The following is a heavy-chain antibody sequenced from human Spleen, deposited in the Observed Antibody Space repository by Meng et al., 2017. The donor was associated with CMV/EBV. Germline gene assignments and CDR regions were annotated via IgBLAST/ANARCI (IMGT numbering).Heavy chain of an antibody. Sequence: QVRLVPSGAEVKKPGASVYAACKSSAYTFTCYGISWVRPAPGQGLEWMGWITAYNGNTNYAQKLQGRVTMTTDTSTSTAHMELRSLRSDDTAVYYCASGGAPPDYWGQGTLVTVSS. J-gene: IGHJ4*02. CDR2: ITAYNGNT. CDR3: ASGGAPPDY. D-gene: IGHD3-10*01. V-gene: IGHV1-18*01. CDR1: AYTFTCYG.